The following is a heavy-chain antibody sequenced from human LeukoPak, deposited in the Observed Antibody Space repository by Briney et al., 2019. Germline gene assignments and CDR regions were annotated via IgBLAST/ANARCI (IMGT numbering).Heavy chain of an antibody. J-gene: IGHJ4*02. Sequence: NXVRXXPGXXXEWVSSISSSGSYIYYADSVKGRFTISRDNAKNSLYLQMNSLRAEDTAVYYCARGGTGYSINWGQGTLVTVSS. V-gene: IGHV3-21*01. CDR2: ISSSGSYI. CDR3: ARGGTGYSIN. D-gene: IGHD6-13*01.